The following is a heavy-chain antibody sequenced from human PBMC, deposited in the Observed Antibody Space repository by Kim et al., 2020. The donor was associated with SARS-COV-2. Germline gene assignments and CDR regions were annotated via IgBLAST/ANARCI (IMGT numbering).Heavy chain of an antibody. V-gene: IGHV4-34*01. CDR2: INHSGST. Sequence: SETLSLTCAVYGGSFSGYYWSWIRQPPGKGLEWIGEINHSGSTNYNPSLKSRVTISVDTSKNQFSLKLSSVTAADTAVYYCARERGPRGGDIVVVVAAGERRARGSDYYMDVWGKGTTVTVSS. CDR1: GGSFSGYY. CDR3: ARERGPRGGDIVVVVAAGERRARGSDYYMDV. J-gene: IGHJ6*03. D-gene: IGHD2-15*01.